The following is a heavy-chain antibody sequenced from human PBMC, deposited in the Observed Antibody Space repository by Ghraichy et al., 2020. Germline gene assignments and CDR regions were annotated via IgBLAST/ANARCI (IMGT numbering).Heavy chain of an antibody. D-gene: IGHD3-9*01. V-gene: IGHV3-21*01. CDR2: ISSSSISI. Sequence: GGSLRLSCAASGFTFRRYDMNWVRQAPGKGLEWVSSISSSSISIYYADSVRDRFTISRDNARDLLYLQMNSLRADDTAVYYCARDYDVLTAGMDVWGQGTTVTVSS. J-gene: IGHJ6*02. CDR3: ARDYDVLTAGMDV. CDR1: GFTFRRYD.